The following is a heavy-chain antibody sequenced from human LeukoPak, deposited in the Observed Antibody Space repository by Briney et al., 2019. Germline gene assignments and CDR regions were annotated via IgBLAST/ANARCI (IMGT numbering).Heavy chain of an antibody. V-gene: IGHV3-21*01. D-gene: IGHD3-10*01. CDR2: ISSSSSYI. CDR1: GFTFSSYS. CDR3: ARVGRNYFDY. J-gene: IGHJ4*02. Sequence: PGGSLRLSCAASGFTFSSYSMNWVRQAPGKGLEWVSSISSSSSYIYYADSVKGRFTISRDNAKNSLYLQMNSLRAEDTVVYYCARVGRNYFDYWGQGTLVTVSS.